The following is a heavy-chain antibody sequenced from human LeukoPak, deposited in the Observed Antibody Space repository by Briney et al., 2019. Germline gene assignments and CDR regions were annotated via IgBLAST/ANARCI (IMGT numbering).Heavy chain of an antibody. J-gene: IGHJ1*01. V-gene: IGHV4-61*05. D-gene: IGHD4-17*01. CDR3: ARGRAYGDYEIR. Sequence: SETLSLTCTVSGGSISSSSYYWSWIRQPPGKGLEWIGYIYYSGSTNYNPSLKSRVTISVDTSKNQFSLKLSSVTAADTAVYYCARGRAYGDYEIRWGQGTLVTVSS. CDR2: IYYSGST. CDR1: GGSISSSSYY.